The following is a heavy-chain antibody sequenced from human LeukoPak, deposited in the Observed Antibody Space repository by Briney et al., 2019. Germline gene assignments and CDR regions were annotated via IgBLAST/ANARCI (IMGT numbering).Heavy chain of an antibody. CDR3: ATLDSAVGMATNRFDY. CDR2: IIPIFGTA. V-gene: IGHV1-69*13. J-gene: IGHJ4*02. Sequence: SVKVSCKASGYTFTSYDISWARQAPGQGLEWMGGIIPIFGTANYAQKFQGRVTITADESTSTAYMELSSLRSEDTAVYCCATLDSAVGMATNRFDYWGQGTLVTVSS. D-gene: IGHD5-12*01. CDR1: GYTFTSYD.